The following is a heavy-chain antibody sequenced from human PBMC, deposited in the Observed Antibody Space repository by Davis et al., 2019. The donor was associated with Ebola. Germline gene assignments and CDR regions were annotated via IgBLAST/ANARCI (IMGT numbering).Heavy chain of an antibody. CDR2: MNPNSGNT. Sequence: ASVKVSCKASGYTFTSYDINWVREATGQGLEWMGWMNPNSGNTGYAQKFQGRVTMTRNNSISTAYMELSSLRSEDTAVYYCARPHLPYYDNSGYHDAFEMWGQGTTVTVSS. D-gene: IGHD3-22*01. CDR1: GYTFTSYD. J-gene: IGHJ3*02. CDR3: ARPHLPYYDNSGYHDAFEM. V-gene: IGHV1-8*01.